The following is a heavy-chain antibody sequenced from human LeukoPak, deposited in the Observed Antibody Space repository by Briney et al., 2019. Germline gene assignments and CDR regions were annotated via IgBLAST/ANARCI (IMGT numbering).Heavy chain of an antibody. V-gene: IGHV3-66*02. Sequence: GGSLRLSCAASGFTVSSNYMSWVRQAPGKGLEWVSVIYSGGSTYYADSVKGRFTISRDNSKNTLYLQMNSLRAEDTAVYYCAKAPASRSWYLPWFDPWGQGTLVTVSS. J-gene: IGHJ5*02. CDR1: GFTVSSNY. CDR3: AKAPASRSWYLPWFDP. CDR2: IYSGGST. D-gene: IGHD6-13*01.